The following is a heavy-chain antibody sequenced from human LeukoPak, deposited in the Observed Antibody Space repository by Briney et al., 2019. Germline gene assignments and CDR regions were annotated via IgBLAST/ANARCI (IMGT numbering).Heavy chain of an antibody. Sequence: GGSLRLSCTASGFTFSDYYMSWIRQAPGKGLEWVSYISNSGSTIYYADSMKGRFTISRDNAKNSLYLQMNSLRAEDTAVYYCAKGTKPVMTIPDYWGQGILVTVSS. CDR1: GFTFSDYY. D-gene: IGHD1/OR15-1a*01. CDR3: AKGTKPVMTIPDY. V-gene: IGHV3-11*01. CDR2: ISNSGSTI. J-gene: IGHJ4*02.